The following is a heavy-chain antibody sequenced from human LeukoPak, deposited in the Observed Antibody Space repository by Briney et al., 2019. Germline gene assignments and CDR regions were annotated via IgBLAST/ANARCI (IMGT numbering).Heavy chain of an antibody. Sequence: GGSLRLSCAASGFSVSGHAMSWVRQAPGKGLEWVSAISGSGVSAYYADSVKGRFTISRDNSKNTLYLQMNSLRAEDTAVYYCAKDYCSGGSCYSSFDYWGQGTLVTVSS. CDR3: AKDYCSGGSCYSSFDY. J-gene: IGHJ4*02. CDR2: ISGSGVSA. D-gene: IGHD2-15*01. V-gene: IGHV3-23*01. CDR1: GFSVSGHA.